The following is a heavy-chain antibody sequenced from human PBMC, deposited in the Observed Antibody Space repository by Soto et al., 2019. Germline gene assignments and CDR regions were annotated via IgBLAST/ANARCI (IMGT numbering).Heavy chain of an antibody. CDR1: GFTFSSYA. CDR3: ATIPDGSGSYEYYYGMDV. CDR2: ISGSGGST. J-gene: IGHJ6*02. Sequence: LRLSCAASGFTFSSYAMSWVRQAPGKGLEWVSAISGSGGSTYYADSVKGRFTISRDNSKNTLYLQMNSLRAEDTAVYYCATIPDGSGSYEYYYGMDVWGQGTTVTVSS. V-gene: IGHV3-23*01. D-gene: IGHD3-10*01.